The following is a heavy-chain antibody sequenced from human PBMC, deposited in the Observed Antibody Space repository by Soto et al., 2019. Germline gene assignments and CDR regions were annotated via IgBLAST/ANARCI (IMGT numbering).Heavy chain of an antibody. CDR3: AREPYYDSSGYYHHWFDP. CDR1: GYTFTSYG. J-gene: IGHJ5*02. CDR2: ISGYNGNT. V-gene: IGHV1-18*01. D-gene: IGHD3-22*01. Sequence: GASVKVSCKASGYTFTSYGISWVRQAPGQGLEWMGWISGYNGNTKYAQKLQGRVTMTTDTSTSTAYMELRSLRSDDTAVYYCAREPYYDSSGYYHHWFDPWGQGTLVTVSS.